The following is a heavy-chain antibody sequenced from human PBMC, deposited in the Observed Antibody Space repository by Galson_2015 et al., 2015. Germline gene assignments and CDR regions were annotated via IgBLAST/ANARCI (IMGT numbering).Heavy chain of an antibody. CDR3: AREPVDGSGHFDY. Sequence: SLRLSCAASGFTFSSYWMHWVRQAPGKGLVWVSRIKGDGSSIIYADSVKGRFTISRDNTKNTVWLQMNSLRVEDTAVYYCAREPVDGSGHFDYWGQGTLVTVSS. CDR1: GFTFSSYW. V-gene: IGHV3-74*01. CDR2: IKGDGSSI. D-gene: IGHD3-22*01. J-gene: IGHJ4*02.